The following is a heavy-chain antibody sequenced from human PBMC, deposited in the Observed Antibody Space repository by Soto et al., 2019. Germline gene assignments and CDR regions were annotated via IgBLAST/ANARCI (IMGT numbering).Heavy chain of an antibody. Sequence: QVQLVQSGAEVKKPGASMKVSCKASDTFTSYGISWVRQAPGQGLEWMGRISAYNGNTNYAQKLQGRVTMTTDTSTSTAYMELRSLRSDDTAVYYCARVVGALGHWFDPWGQGTLVTVSS. V-gene: IGHV1-18*01. D-gene: IGHD1-26*01. CDR1: DTFTSYG. CDR3: ARVVGALGHWFDP. CDR2: ISAYNGNT. J-gene: IGHJ5*02.